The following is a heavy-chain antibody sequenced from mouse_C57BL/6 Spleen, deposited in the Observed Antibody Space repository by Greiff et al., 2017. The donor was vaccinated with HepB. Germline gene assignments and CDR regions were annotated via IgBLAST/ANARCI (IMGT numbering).Heavy chain of an antibody. CDR2: IYPGDGDT. CDR3: ARSLYDGYYVRWYFDV. CDR1: GYAFSSSW. V-gene: IGHV1-82*01. Sequence: QVQLQQSGPELVKPGASVKISCKASGYAFSSSWMNWVKQRPGKGLEWIGRIYPGDGDTNYNGKFKGKATLTADKSSSTAYMQLSSLASEDSAVYFCARSLYDGYYVRWYFDVWGTGTTVTVSS. D-gene: IGHD2-3*01. J-gene: IGHJ1*03.